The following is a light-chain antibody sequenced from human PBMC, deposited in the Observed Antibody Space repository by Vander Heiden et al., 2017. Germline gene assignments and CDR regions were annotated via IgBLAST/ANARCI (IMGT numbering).Light chain of an antibody. CDR1: QSISSY. CDR2: AAS. Sequence: DIQMTQSPSSLSASVGDSVTTTCRASQSISSYLNWYQQKPGKAPKLLIYAASSLQSGVPSRFSGSGSGTDFTLTISSLQPEDFATYYCQQSYSTLTFGPGTKVDIK. CDR3: QQSYSTLT. V-gene: IGKV1-39*01. J-gene: IGKJ3*01.